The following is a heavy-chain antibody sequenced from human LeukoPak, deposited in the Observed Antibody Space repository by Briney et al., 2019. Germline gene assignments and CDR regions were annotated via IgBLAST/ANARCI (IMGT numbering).Heavy chain of an antibody. CDR3: ATGGDGYNLFDY. J-gene: IGHJ4*02. V-gene: IGHV1-69*05. D-gene: IGHD5-24*01. CDR1: GGTFSSYA. Sequence: SVKDSCKASGGTFSSYAISWVRQAPGQGLEWMGGIIPIFGTANYAQKFQGRVTITTDESTSTAYMELSSLRSEDTAVYYCATGGDGYNLFDYWGQGTLVTVSS. CDR2: IIPIFGTA.